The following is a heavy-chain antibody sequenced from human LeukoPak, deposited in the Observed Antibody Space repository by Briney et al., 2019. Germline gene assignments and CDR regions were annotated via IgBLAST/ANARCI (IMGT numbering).Heavy chain of an antibody. J-gene: IGHJ6*03. V-gene: IGHV3-11*04. CDR1: GFTFSDYY. CDR3: ARRYDSEHYYYMDV. D-gene: IGHD3-3*01. Sequence: PGGSLRLSCAASGFTFSDYYMSWIRQAPGKGLEWVSYISSSGSTIYYADSVKGRFTISRDNAKTSLYLQMNSLRAEDTAVYYCARRYDSEHYYYMDVWGKGTTVTVSS. CDR2: ISSSGSTI.